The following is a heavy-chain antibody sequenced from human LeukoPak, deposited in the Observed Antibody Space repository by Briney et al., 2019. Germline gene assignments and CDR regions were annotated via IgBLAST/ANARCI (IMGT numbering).Heavy chain of an antibody. CDR2: IYDSGST. V-gene: IGHV4-39*07. D-gene: IGHD3-22*01. CDR1: GGSIRSSYYY. CDR3: AREFYYDSSGYLYYYYGMDV. J-gene: IGHJ6*02. Sequence: SETLSLTCTVSGGSIRSSYYYWGWIRQPPGKGLEWIGSIYDSGSTYYNPSLKSRVTISVDTSKNQFSLKLSSVTAADTAVYYCAREFYYDSSGYLYYYYGMDVWGQGTTVAVSS.